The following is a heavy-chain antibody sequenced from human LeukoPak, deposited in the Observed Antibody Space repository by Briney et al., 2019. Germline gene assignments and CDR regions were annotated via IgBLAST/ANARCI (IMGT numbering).Heavy chain of an antibody. J-gene: IGHJ4*02. V-gene: IGHV3-23*01. D-gene: IGHD5-18*01. CDR2: ISGSGGTT. CDR3: AREFSRGYSYGYDFDY. Sequence: GGSLRLSCAASGFTFSSYDMSWVRQAPGKGLEWVSVISGSGGTTYYADSVKGRFTISRDNSKNTLYLQMNSLRAEDTAVYYCAREFSRGYSYGYDFDYWGQGTLVTVSS. CDR1: GFTFSSYD.